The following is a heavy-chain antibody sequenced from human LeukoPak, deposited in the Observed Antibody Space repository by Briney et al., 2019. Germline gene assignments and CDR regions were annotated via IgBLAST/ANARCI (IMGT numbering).Heavy chain of an antibody. CDR2: IYYSGST. V-gene: IGHV4-30-4*01. CDR1: GGSISSGDYY. CDR3: ALGGSVYYYDSSGYYNEGIDY. J-gene: IGHJ4*02. D-gene: IGHD3-22*01. Sequence: PSETLSLTCTVSGGSISSGDYYRSWIRQPPGKGLEWIGYIYYSGSTYYNPSLKSRVTISVDTSKNQFSLKLSSVTAADTAVYYCALGGSVYYYDSSGYYNEGIDYWGQGALVTVSS.